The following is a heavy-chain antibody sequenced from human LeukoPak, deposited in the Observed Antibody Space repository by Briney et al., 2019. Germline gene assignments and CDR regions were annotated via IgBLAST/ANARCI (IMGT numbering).Heavy chain of an antibody. CDR1: GGSISSSSYY. J-gene: IGHJ4*02. Sequence: SETLSLTCTVSGGSISSSSYYWGWIRQPPGKGLEWIGSIYYSGSTYYNPSLKSRVTISVDTSKNQFSLKLSSVTAADTAVHYCARLITDSSSYHFDYWGQGTLVTVSS. CDR2: IYYSGST. D-gene: IGHD6-6*01. V-gene: IGHV4-39*01. CDR3: ARLITDSSSYHFDY.